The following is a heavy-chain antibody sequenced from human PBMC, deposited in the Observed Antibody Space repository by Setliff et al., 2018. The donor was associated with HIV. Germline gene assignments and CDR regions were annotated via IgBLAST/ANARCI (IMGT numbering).Heavy chain of an antibody. CDR1: GFTVSNAW. CDR3: TTVHYCSPTRCYIFDY. J-gene: IGHJ4*02. CDR2: IKGKSDGETT. D-gene: IGHD2-2*02. Sequence: GGSLRLSCAASGFTVSNAWMTWVRQAPGKGLEWVGLIKGKSDGETTDYAEPVKGRFSISRDDSKNALFLQMNSLKTEDTAVYHCTTVHYCSPTRCYIFDYWGQGTPVTVSS. V-gene: IGHV3-15*01.